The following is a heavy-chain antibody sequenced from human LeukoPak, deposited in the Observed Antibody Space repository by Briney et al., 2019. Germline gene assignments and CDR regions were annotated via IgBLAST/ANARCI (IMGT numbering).Heavy chain of an antibody. Sequence: SETLSLTCTVSGGSISSYYWSWIRQPPGKGLEWIGYIYYSGSTNYNPSLKSRVTISVDTSKNQFSLKLTSVTPEDTAVYYCARGGSSWSSGHDYWGQGTLVTVSS. J-gene: IGHJ4*02. V-gene: IGHV4-59*12. CDR1: GGSISSYY. D-gene: IGHD6-13*01. CDR3: ARGGSSWSSGHDY. CDR2: IYYSGST.